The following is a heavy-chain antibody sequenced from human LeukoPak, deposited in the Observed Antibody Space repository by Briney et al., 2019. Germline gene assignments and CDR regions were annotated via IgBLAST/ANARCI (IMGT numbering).Heavy chain of an antibody. CDR2: IIPIFGTA. V-gene: IGHV1-69*13. J-gene: IGHJ3*02. Sequence: ASVKVSCKASGGTFSSYAISWVRQAPGQGLEWMGRIIPIFGTANYAQKFQGRVTITADESTSTAYMELSSLRSEDTAVYYCARDSTRIQAARPSAFDIWGQGTMVTVSS. CDR1: GGTFSSYA. D-gene: IGHD6-6*01. CDR3: ARDSTRIQAARPSAFDI.